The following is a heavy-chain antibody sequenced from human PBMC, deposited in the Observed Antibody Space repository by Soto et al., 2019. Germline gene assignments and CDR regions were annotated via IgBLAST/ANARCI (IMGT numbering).Heavy chain of an antibody. D-gene: IGHD6-25*01. V-gene: IGHV3-21*01. CDR2: ISSNSACI. CDR3: TRDESRDSSGRGSFDP. CDR1: GFTFRSFT. Sequence: PGGSLSLSCAASGFTFRSFTMNWVRQAPGTGLEWVSTISSNSACIYYTDALRGRFTVSRDNAKNSLHLQMNSLRAEDTAVYYFTRDESRDSSGRGSFDPWGQGTLVTFSS. J-gene: IGHJ5*02.